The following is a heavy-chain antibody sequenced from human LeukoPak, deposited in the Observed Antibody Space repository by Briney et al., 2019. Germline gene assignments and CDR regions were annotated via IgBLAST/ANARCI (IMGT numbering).Heavy chain of an antibody. V-gene: IGHV3-30*02. CDR2: IRYDGAYQ. J-gene: IGHJ4*02. CDR1: GFTFVAYD. D-gene: IGHD6-6*01. Sequence: GSLRLSCAASGFTFVAYDMHWVRQAPGRGLEWVAFIRYDGAYQKYADSVKGRFTISRDNSESTLYLQMNSLRAADTAVYYCAKSEYSNTPDGHYFDYWGPGTLVTVSS. CDR3: AKSEYSNTPDGHYFDY.